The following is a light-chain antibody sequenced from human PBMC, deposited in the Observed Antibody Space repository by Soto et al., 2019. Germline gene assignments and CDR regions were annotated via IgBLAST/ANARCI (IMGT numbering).Light chain of an antibody. CDR3: SSYTSSSTYV. J-gene: IGLJ1*01. CDR1: SSDVGGYNY. CDR2: DVS. V-gene: IGLV2-14*03. Sequence: QSALTQPASVSGSPGQSITISCTGTSSDVGGYNYVSWYQQHTGKAPKLMIYDVSNLPSGVSNRFSGSKSGNTASLTISGLQAEDEADYYCSSYTSSSTYVFGTGTNLTVL.